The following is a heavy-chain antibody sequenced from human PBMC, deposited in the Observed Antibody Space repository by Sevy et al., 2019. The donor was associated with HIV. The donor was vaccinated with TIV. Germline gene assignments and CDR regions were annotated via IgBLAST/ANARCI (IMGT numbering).Heavy chain of an antibody. V-gene: IGHV1-18*01. Sequence: ASVKVSCEASGYTFTSYGISWVRQAPGQGLEWMGWISAYNGNTNYAQKLQCRVTMTTDTSTSTAYMELRSLRSDDTAVYYCARDLRATGAFDIWGQGTMVTVSS. CDR1: GYTFTSYG. CDR2: ISAYNGNT. D-gene: IGHD3-10*01. CDR3: ARDLRATGAFDI. J-gene: IGHJ3*02.